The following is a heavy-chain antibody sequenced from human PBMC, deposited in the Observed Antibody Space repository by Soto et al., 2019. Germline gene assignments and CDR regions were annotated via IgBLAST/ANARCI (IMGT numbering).Heavy chain of an antibody. V-gene: IGHV4-39*01. CDR3: ARNTVTTTYYYYGMDV. J-gene: IGHJ6*02. Sequence: SETLSLTCTVSGGSMSSSSYYWGWIRQPPGKGLEWIGSIYYSGSTYYNPSLKSRVTISVDTSKNQFSLKLSSVTAADTAVYYCARNTVTTTYYYYGMDVWGQGTTVTVSS. CDR1: GGSMSSSSYY. D-gene: IGHD4-17*01. CDR2: IYYSGST.